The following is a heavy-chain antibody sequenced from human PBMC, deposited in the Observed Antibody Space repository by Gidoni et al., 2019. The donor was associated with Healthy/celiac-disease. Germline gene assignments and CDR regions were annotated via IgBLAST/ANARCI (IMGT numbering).Heavy chain of an antibody. J-gene: IGHJ4*02. CDR2: ISGSGGST. D-gene: IGHD3-22*01. Sequence: EVQLLESGGGLVQPGGSLRLSCAASGFTFSRYAMSWVRQAPGKGLEWVSAISGSGGSTYYADSVKGRFTISRDNSKNTLYLQMNSLRAEDTAVYYCAKVRYPRSYDRIYFDYWGQGTLVTVSS. V-gene: IGHV3-23*01. CDR3: AKVRYPRSYDRIYFDY. CDR1: GFTFSRYA.